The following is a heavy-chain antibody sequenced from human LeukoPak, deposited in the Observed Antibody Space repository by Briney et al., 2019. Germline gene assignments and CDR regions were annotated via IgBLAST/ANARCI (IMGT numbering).Heavy chain of an antibody. CDR3: ARAWTGDY. J-gene: IGHJ4*02. CDR2: IYPNGRT. Sequence: GGSLRLSCAASGLSVSDNYMTWVRQAPGKGLDWVSIIYPNGRTYYADSVKGRFTNSRDNSKNTLNLQMNSLRVEDTAVYYCARAWTGDYWGQGTLVTVSS. CDR1: GLSVSDNY. D-gene: IGHD3/OR15-3a*01. V-gene: IGHV3-53*01.